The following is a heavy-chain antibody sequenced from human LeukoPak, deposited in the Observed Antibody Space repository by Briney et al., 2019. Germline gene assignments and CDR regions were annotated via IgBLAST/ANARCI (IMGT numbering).Heavy chain of an antibody. D-gene: IGHD3-10*01. CDR3: AREWSPHTVTMAGEHQFYYYYYMDV. V-gene: IGHV3-11*01. CDR2: ISSSGSTI. J-gene: IGHJ6*03. CDR1: GFTFSDYY. Sequence: SGGSLRLSCAASGFTFSDYYMSWIRQAPGKGLEWVSYISSSGSTIYYADSVKGRFTISRDNAKNSLYLQMNSLRAEDTAVYYCAREWSPHTVTMAGEHQFYYYYYMDVWGKGTTVTVSS.